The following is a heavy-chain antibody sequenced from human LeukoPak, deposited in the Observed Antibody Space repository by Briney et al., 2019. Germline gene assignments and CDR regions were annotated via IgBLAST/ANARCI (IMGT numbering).Heavy chain of an antibody. J-gene: IGHJ6*03. V-gene: IGHV3-9*01. CDR2: ISWNSGSI. Sequence: GGSLRLSCAVSGFTFDDYAMHWVRQAPGKGLEWVSGISWNSGSIGYADSVKGRFTISRDNAKNSLYLQMNSLRAEDTALYYCAKGAGFDLDYYYYMDVWGKGTTVTVSS. D-gene: IGHD3-10*01. CDR1: GFTFDDYA. CDR3: AKGAGFDLDYYYYMDV.